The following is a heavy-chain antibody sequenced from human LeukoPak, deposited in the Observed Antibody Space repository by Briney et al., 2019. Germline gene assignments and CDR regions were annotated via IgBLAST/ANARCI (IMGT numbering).Heavy chain of an antibody. Sequence: GGSLRLSCAASGFTFSSYSMNWVRQAPGKGLEWVSSISSSSSYIYYADSVKGRFTISRDNAKNSLYLQMNSLRAEDTAVYYCASVVSIAARRSLGYGLPSRVSDYWGQGTLVTVSS. CDR2: ISSSSSYI. V-gene: IGHV3-21*01. CDR1: GFTFSSYS. CDR3: ASVVSIAARRSLGYGLPSRVSDY. D-gene: IGHD6-6*01. J-gene: IGHJ4*02.